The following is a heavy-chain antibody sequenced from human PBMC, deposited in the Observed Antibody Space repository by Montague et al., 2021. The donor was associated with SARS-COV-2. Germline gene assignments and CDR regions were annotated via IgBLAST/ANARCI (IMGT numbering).Heavy chain of an antibody. J-gene: IGHJ5*02. Sequence: SLRLSCAVSGFSLTDNGMFWVRQAPGKGLEWVAVIWSGGSHKNYGDSVKGRFTVSRDISTNTLFLLMSSLRVDDTAVYYCVKSGGGTFFETWGQGTLVTVSA. CDR3: VKSGGGTFFET. CDR2: IWSGGSHK. D-gene: IGHD1-26*01. V-gene: IGHV3-33*06. CDR1: GFSLTDNG.